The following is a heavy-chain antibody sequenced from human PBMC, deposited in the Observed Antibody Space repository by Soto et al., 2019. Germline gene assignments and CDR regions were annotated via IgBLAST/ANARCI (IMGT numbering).Heavy chain of an antibody. CDR3: ARQTDPDCSGGSCPFDY. J-gene: IGHJ4*02. V-gene: IGHV4-34*01. CDR2: INHSGST. CDR1: GGSFSGYY. Sequence: QVQLQQWGAGLLKPSETLSLTCAVYGGSFSGYYWSWIRQPPGKGLEWIGEINHSGSTNYNPSLKSRVTISVDTSKNQFSRKLSSVTAADTAVYYCARQTDPDCSGGSCPFDYWGQGTLVTVSS. D-gene: IGHD2-15*01.